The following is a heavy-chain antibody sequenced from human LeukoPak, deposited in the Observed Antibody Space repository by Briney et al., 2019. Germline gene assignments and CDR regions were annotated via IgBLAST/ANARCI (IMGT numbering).Heavy chain of an antibody. Sequence: NPSETLSLTCTVSGYSISSGYYWGWIRQPPGRGLEWIGSIYHSGSTYYNPSLKSRVTISVDTSKNQFSLKLSSVTAADTAVYYCASLRARSYSSSWSMGRAFDIWGQGTMVTVSS. CDR3: ASLRARSYSSSWSMGRAFDI. D-gene: IGHD6-13*01. CDR1: GYSISSGYY. CDR2: IYHSGST. J-gene: IGHJ3*02. V-gene: IGHV4-38-2*02.